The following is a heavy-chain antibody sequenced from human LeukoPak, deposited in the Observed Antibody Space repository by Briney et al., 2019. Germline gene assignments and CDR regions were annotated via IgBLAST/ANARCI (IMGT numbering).Heavy chain of an antibody. CDR1: GFIFSNYE. J-gene: IGHJ4*02. D-gene: IGHD3-10*01. V-gene: IGHV3-48*03. CDR2: ISSSGGTI. Sequence: GGSLRLSCVASGFIFSNYEMNWVRQAPGKGLEWVSYISSSGGTIYYADSVKGRFSISRDNAENSVYLQMSSLRAEDTAVYYCARDGANYYGSGSYSAYFDYWGQGTLVIVSS. CDR3: ARDGANYYGSGSYSAYFDY.